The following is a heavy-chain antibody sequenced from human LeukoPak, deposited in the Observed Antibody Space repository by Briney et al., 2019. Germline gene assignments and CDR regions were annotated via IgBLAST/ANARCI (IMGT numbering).Heavy chain of an antibody. Sequence: GGSLRLSCAASGFTFSTYSMNWVRQAPGKGLEWVSSISSGSRHIYYSDSVKGRFTTSRDNIKNSLYLQMNTLRAEDTAVCYCARVADFDPDCGGDCYPFDQWGQGTLVTVSS. CDR2: ISSGSRHI. CDR3: ARVADFDPDCGGDCYPFDQ. CDR1: GFTFSTYS. D-gene: IGHD2-21*01. V-gene: IGHV3-21*01. J-gene: IGHJ4*02.